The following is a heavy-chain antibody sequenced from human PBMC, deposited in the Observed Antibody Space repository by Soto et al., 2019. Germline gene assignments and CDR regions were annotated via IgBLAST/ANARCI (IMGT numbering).Heavy chain of an antibody. Sequence: PGGSLRLSCAASGFTFSSYAMSWVRQAPGKGLEWVSAISASGGSTYYADSVRGRFTISRDNSKNTLYLQMNSLRAEDTAVYYCAKDPSSTTVNMYFDYWGQGTLVTVSS. CDR3: AKDPSSTTVNMYFDY. J-gene: IGHJ4*02. CDR1: GFTFSSYA. CDR2: ISASGGST. D-gene: IGHD4-17*01. V-gene: IGHV3-23*01.